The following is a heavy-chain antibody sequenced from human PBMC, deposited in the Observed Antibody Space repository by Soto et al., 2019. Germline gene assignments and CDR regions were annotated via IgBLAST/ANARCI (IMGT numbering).Heavy chain of an antibody. CDR1: GGSISSGDYY. CDR3: ARIPLWFGGAFDI. CDR2: IYYSGST. Sequence: SETLSLTCTVSGGSISSGDYYWSWIRQPPGKGLEWIGYIYYSGSTYYNPSLKSRVTISVDTSKNQFSLKLSSVTAADTAVYYCARIPLWFGGAFDIWGQGTMVTVSS. V-gene: IGHV4-30-4*01. D-gene: IGHD3-10*01. J-gene: IGHJ3*02.